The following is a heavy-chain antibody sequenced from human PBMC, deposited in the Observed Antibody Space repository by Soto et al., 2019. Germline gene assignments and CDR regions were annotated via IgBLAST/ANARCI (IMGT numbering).Heavy chain of an antibody. D-gene: IGHD5-12*01. CDR3: ARGPYDNDAFDV. CDR2: ISYLGGHE. Sequence: QEPLVESGGGVVQPGGSLRLSCAASGFTFSSYAMHWVRQAPGEGLQWVASISYLGGHERYSDSVKGRFAISRDTSKNTLYLQMDSLRVGDTAVFYCARGPYDNDAFDVWGQGTMVTVSS. V-gene: IGHV3-33*05. CDR1: GFTFSSYA. J-gene: IGHJ3*01.